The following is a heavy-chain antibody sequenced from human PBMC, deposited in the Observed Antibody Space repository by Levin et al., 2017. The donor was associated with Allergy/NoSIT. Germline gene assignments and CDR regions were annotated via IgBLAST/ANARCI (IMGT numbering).Heavy chain of an antibody. CDR2: IYYSGST. V-gene: IGHV4-59*01. J-gene: IGHJ4*02. CDR3: ARARRDPHSPYYYDSSGYYYFDY. Sequence: SQTLSLTCTVSGGSISSYYWSWIRPPPGKGLEWIGYIYYSGSTNYNPSLKSRVTISVDTSKNQFSLKLSSVTAADTAVYYCARARRDPHSPYYYDSSGYYYFDYWGQGTLVTVSS. D-gene: IGHD3-22*01. CDR1: GGSISSYY.